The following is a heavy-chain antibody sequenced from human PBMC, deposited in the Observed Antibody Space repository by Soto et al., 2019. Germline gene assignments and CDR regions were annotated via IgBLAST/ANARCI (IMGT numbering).Heavy chain of an antibody. CDR3: ARGLLQLWPNDY. D-gene: IGHD5-18*01. CDR1: GFTFSSYG. CDR2: IWYDGSNK. J-gene: IGHJ4*02. Sequence: QVQLVESGGGVVQPGRSLRLSCAASGFTFSSYGMHWVRQAPGKGLEWVAVIWYDGSNKYYADSVKGRFTISRDNSKNTLYLQMNSLSAEDTAVYYCARGLLQLWPNDYWGQGTLVTVSS. V-gene: IGHV3-33*01.